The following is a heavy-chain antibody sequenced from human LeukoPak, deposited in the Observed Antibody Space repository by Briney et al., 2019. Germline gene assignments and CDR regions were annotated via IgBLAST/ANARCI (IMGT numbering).Heavy chain of an antibody. CDR1: GVSIRSSSYY. D-gene: IGHD1-1*01. CDR2: INHSGSI. V-gene: IGHV4-39*07. Sequence: SETLSLTCTVSGVSIRSSSYYWSWIRQSPGKGLEWIGEINHSGSINYNPSLKSRVTISKDTSKNQFSLNLNSVTAADTAVYYCARFATTGTPRSIWGQGTMVTVSS. J-gene: IGHJ3*02. CDR3: ARFATTGTPRSI.